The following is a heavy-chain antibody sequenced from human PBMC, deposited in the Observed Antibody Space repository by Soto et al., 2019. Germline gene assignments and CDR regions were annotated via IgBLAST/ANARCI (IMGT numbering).Heavy chain of an antibody. CDR3: ASGPYYDYIWGSYLF. V-gene: IGHV4-39*01. CDR1: GGSISSSSYY. D-gene: IGHD3-16*02. CDR2: IYYSGST. Sequence: SETLSLTCTVSGGSISSSSYYWGWIRQPPGKGLEWIGSIYYSGSTYYNPSLKSRVTISVDTSKNQFSLKLSSVTAADTAVYYCASGPYYDYIWGSYLFWGQGTLVTVSS. J-gene: IGHJ4*02.